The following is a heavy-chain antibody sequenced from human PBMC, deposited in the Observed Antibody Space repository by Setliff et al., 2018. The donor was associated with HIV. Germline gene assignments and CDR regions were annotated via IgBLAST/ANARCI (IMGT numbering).Heavy chain of an antibody. J-gene: IGHJ4*02. CDR1: GGSFSGYY. Sequence: SETLSLTCAVYGGSFSGYYWSWIRQPPGKGLEWIGEINHTGSTNYNPSLKSRVTISVDTSKNQFSLKLSSVTAADTAVYYCARGGDFWSLHYWGQGTLVTVSS. V-gene: IGHV4-34*01. CDR2: INHTGST. CDR3: ARGGDFWSLHY. D-gene: IGHD3-3*01.